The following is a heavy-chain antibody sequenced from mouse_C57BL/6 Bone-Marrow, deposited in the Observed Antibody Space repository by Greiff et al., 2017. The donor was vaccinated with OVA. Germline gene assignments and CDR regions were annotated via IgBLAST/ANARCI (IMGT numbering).Heavy chain of an antibody. Sequence: QVQLQQPGAELVMPGASVKLSCKASGYTFTSYWMHWVKQRPGQGLEWIGEIDPSDSYTNYNQKFKGKSTLTVDKSSSTAYMQLSSLTSEDSAVYDCARKKGTCFDYWGQGTTLTVSA. CDR3: ARKKGTCFDY. CDR2: IDPSDSYT. CDR1: GYTFTSYW. D-gene: IGHD5-1*01. V-gene: IGHV1-69*01. J-gene: IGHJ2*01.